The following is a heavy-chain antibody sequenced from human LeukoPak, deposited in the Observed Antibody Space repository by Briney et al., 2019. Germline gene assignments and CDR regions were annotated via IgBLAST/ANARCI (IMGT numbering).Heavy chain of an antibody. J-gene: IGHJ4*02. CDR3: ARIGYNYGLRYFDY. CDR2: IYHSGSP. D-gene: IGHD5-18*01. CDR1: GGSISSSNW. Sequence: PSETLSLTCAVSGGSISSSNWWSWVRQPPGKGLEWIGEIYHSGSPNYNPSLKSRVTISVDKSKNQFSLKLSSVTAADTAVYYCARIGYNYGLRYFDYWGQGTLVTVSS. V-gene: IGHV4-4*02.